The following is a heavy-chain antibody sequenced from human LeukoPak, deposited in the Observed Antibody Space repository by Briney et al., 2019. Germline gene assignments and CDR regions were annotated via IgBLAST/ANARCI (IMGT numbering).Heavy chain of an antibody. CDR2: INRSGST. J-gene: IGHJ6*02. CDR1: GGSFSGYY. Sequence: PSETLSLTCAVYGGSFSGYYWSWLRQPPGKGLEWIGEINRSGSTNYNPSLKSRVTISVDTSKNQFSLKLTSVTAADTAVYYCARLGYCSGGSCATSAYYYYGLDVWGQGTTVTVSS. V-gene: IGHV4-34*01. CDR3: ARLGYCSGGSCATSAYYYYGLDV. D-gene: IGHD2-15*01.